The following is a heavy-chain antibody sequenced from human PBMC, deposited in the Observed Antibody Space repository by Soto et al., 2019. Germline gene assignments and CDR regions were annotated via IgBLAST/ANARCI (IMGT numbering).Heavy chain of an antibody. V-gene: IGHV1-46*01. D-gene: IGHD3-16*01. CDR1: GYSFTNYY. Sequence: QELLVQSGAEVKKPGASVKVSCKASGYSFTNYYIHWVRQAPGQGPEWMGILNPSGGSTSYPPKFQGRVSMTRDASTGTVYMELRRLRSEDTAVYHCARGGDVGVSPVVLLHPFDCWGQGTRVTVSS. CDR3: ARGGDVGVSPVVLLHPFDC. J-gene: IGHJ4*02. CDR2: LNPSGGST.